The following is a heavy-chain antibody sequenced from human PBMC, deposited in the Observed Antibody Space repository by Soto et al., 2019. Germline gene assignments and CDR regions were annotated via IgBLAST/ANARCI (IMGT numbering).Heavy chain of an antibody. D-gene: IGHD1-26*01. Sequence: SETLSLTCTVSGGSIRNGDYYWGWIRQPPGKGLEWIGYVYYSGTTYSHPSLNSRVSISVDTSENQFSLRLTSVTAADTAVYYCVTVNLVGAAYYYDYWGPGTLVTVSS. J-gene: IGHJ4*02. CDR1: GGSIRNGDYY. CDR3: VTVNLVGAAYYYDY. CDR2: VYYSGTT. V-gene: IGHV4-30-4*01.